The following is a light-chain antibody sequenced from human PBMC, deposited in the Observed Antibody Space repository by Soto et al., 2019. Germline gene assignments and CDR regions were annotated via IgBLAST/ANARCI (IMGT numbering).Light chain of an antibody. J-gene: IGLJ2*01. CDR2: GNI. Sequence: QSVLTQPPSVSGAPGQRVTISCTGSSSYIGAGYDVHWYQQLPGTAPKLLIYGNINRPSGVPDRFSGSQSGTSASLAITGLQAEDEADYYCQSYDSRLSVVVFGGGTKMTVL. V-gene: IGLV1-40*01. CDR3: QSYDSRLSVVV. CDR1: SSYIGAGYD.